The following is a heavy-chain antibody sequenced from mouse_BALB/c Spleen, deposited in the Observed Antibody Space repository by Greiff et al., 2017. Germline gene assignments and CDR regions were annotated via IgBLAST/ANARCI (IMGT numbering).Heavy chain of an antibody. CDR1: GYTFTSYW. Sequence: QVQLKESGAELAKPGASVKMSCKASGYTFTSYWMHWVKQRPGQGLEWIGYINPSTGYTEYNQKFKDKATLTADKSSSTAYMQLSSLTSEDSAVYYCARCYYGSSYAMDYWGQGTSVTVSS. CDR3: ARCYYGSSYAMDY. CDR2: INPSTGYT. D-gene: IGHD1-1*01. V-gene: IGHV1-7*01. J-gene: IGHJ4*01.